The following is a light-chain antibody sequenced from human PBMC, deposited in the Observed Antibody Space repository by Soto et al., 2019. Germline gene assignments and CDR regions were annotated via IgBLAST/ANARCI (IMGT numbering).Light chain of an antibody. Sequence: EIVLTQSPGTLSFSPGERATLTCRASQSVSSSYLAWFQQKPGQAPRLLIYGASSRATGIPDRFSGSGSGTDFTLTISRLEPEDFAVYYCQQYGDSPLTSGPGTKVDIK. V-gene: IGKV3-20*01. J-gene: IGKJ3*01. CDR1: QSVSSSY. CDR3: QQYGDSPLT. CDR2: GAS.